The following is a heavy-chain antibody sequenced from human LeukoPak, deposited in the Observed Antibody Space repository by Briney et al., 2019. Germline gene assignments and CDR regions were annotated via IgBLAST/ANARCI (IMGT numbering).Heavy chain of an antibody. CDR3: ARDDAMGATIDY. D-gene: IGHD1-26*01. J-gene: IGHJ4*02. Sequence: GRSLRLSCAASGFTFSSYEMNWVRQAPGKGLEWVSYISSSGSTIYYADSVKGRFTISRDNAKNSLYLQMNSLRAEDTAVYYCARDDAMGATIDYWGQGTLVTVSS. CDR2: ISSSGSTI. CDR1: GFTFSSYE. V-gene: IGHV3-48*03.